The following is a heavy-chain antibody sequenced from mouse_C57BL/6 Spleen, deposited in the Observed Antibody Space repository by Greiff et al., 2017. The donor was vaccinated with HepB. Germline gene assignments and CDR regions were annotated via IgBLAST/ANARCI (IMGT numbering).Heavy chain of an antibody. CDR2: ISYSGST. D-gene: IGHD1-2*01. CDR1: GYSITSGYG. CDR3: ARTARIKY. Sequence: DVKLQESGPGLVKPSQSLSLPCTVTGYSITSGYGWNWIRQFPGNKLEWMGYISYSGSTNYNPSLKSRISITRDTSKNPFFLQLNSVTTEDTATYYCARTARIKYWGQGTTLTVSS. V-gene: IGHV3-2*02. J-gene: IGHJ2*01.